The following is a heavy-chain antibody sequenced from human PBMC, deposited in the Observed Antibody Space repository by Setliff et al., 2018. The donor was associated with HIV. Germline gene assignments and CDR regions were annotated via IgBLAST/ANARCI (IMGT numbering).Heavy chain of an antibody. Sequence: GGSLRLSCAASGFPVSSTYMSWVRPAPGKGLEWVSVIYSGGSTYYADSVKGRFTISRDNSKNTLYLQMNSLRTEDTAVYYCAREGQWLDGFDYWGQGTLVTVSS. D-gene: IGHD6-19*01. CDR2: IYSGGST. J-gene: IGHJ4*02. CDR3: AREGQWLDGFDY. CDR1: GFPVSSTY. V-gene: IGHV3-66*02.